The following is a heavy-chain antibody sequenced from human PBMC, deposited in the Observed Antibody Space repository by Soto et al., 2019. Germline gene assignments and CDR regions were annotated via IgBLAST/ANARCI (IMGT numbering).Heavy chain of an antibody. Sequence: ASVKVSCKASGYTFTSYAMHWVRQAPGQRLEWMGWINAGNGNTKYSQKFQGRVTITRDTSASTAYMELSSLRSEDTAVYYCARGHLAVVPVASWYFYMDVWGKGTTVTVSS. CDR3: ARGHLAVVPVASWYFYMDV. CDR1: GYTFTSYA. CDR2: INAGNGNT. D-gene: IGHD2-2*01. J-gene: IGHJ6*03. V-gene: IGHV1-3*01.